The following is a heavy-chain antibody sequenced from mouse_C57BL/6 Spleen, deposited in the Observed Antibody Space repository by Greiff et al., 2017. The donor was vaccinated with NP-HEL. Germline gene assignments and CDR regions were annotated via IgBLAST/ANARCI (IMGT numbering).Heavy chain of an antibody. J-gene: IGHJ4*01. V-gene: IGHV1-22*01. D-gene: IGHD1-1*01. CDR3: ARRDFPYYYGSSYDYAMDY. Sequence: VQLKQSGPELVKPGASVKMSCKASGYTFTDYNMHWVKQSHGKSLEWIGYINPNNGGTSYNQKFKGKATLTVNKSSSTAYMELRSLTSEDSAVYYCARRDFPYYYGSSYDYAMDYWGQGTSVTVSS. CDR2: INPNNGGT. CDR1: GYTFTDYN.